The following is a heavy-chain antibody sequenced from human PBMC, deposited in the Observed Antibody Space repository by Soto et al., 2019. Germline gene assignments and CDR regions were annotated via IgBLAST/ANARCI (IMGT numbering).Heavy chain of an antibody. CDR1: GYTFTSYG. J-gene: IGHJ6*02. V-gene: IGHV1-18*01. D-gene: IGHD3-3*01. CDR3: AREKYDFWSGSSPNYYYYGMDV. Sequence: ASVKVSCKASGYTFTSYGISWVRQAPGQGLEWMGWISAYNGNTNYAQKLQGRVTMTTDTSTSTAYMELRSLRSDDTAVYYCAREKYDFWSGSSPNYYYYGMDVWGQGNTV. CDR2: ISAYNGNT.